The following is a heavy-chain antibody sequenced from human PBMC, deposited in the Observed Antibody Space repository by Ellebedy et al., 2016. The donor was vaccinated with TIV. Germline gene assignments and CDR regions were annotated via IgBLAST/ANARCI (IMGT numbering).Heavy chain of an antibody. Sequence: GESLKISCAASGFTFNSYSMNWVRQAPGKGLEWVSSISSSSSYIYYSDSVKGRFTISRDNDKNSLYLQMNSLRDEDTAVYYCARWVTRSYQNFDYWGQGTLVTVSS. J-gene: IGHJ4*02. V-gene: IGHV3-21*01. D-gene: IGHD3-16*02. CDR2: ISSSSSYI. CDR3: ARWVTRSYQNFDY. CDR1: GFTFNSYS.